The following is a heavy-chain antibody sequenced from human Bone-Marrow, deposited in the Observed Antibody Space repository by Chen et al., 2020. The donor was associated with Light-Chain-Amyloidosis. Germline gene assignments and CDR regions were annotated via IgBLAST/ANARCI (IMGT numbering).Heavy chain of an antibody. J-gene: IGHJ4*02. D-gene: IGHD5-12*01. CDR3: ARRRDGYNFDY. CDR1: XYTXPNYW. CDR2: IYPDDSDA. V-gene: IGHV5-51*01. Sequence: EVQLEQSGPEVKKPGESLKISCXXXXYTXPNYWIGWVRQMPGKGLEWMGVIYPDDSDARYSPSFEGQVTISADKSITTAYLQWRSLXASDTAMYYCARRRDGYNFDYWGQGTLVTVSS.